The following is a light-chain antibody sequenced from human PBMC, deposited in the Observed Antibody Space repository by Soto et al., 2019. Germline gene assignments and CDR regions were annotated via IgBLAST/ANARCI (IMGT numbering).Light chain of an antibody. V-gene: IGKV1-5*01. CDR2: DAS. J-gene: IGKJ1*01. CDR3: QQYNGYSWT. CDR1: QSISQW. Sequence: DIPMTQSPSTLSASVGDRVAITCRASQSISQWVAWYQQKPGRAPELLIYDASKLKSGVTSRFSVSGSGTEFSLTITSLQPDDSAMYYCQQYNGYSWTFGRGIKVETK.